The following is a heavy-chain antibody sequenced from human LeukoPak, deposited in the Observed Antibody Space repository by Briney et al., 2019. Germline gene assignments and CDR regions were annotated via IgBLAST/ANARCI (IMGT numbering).Heavy chain of an antibody. J-gene: IGHJ4*02. Sequence: NPGGSLRLSCAASGFIFSDYSVHWVRRAPGKGLEWVSSINSIGDYKFYADGVMGRFTISRDNAKNSLYLHMSGLRAEDTAVYYCAKQDFCSNAVCRGRVIDYWGQGTLVTVSS. D-gene: IGHD2-8*01. V-gene: IGHV3-21*01. CDR1: GFIFSDYS. CDR2: INSIGDYK. CDR3: AKQDFCSNAVCRGRVIDY.